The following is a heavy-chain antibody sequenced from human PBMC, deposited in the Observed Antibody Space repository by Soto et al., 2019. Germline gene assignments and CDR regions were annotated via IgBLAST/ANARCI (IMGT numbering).Heavy chain of an antibody. J-gene: IGHJ6*03. D-gene: IGHD3-10*01. CDR3: ARMVRGSNSDHYHNMDV. V-gene: IGHV1-18*01. Sequence: QVQLVQSGAEVKKPGASVKVSCKASGYTFTSHGISWVRQAPGQGLEWMGWISAKNGDTNYAQKFQGRVTVTTDTSTSTGYMELRSPRTEDTAGYDCARMVRGSNSDHYHNMDVWGKGTTVTVSS. CDR1: GYTFTSHG. CDR2: ISAKNGDT.